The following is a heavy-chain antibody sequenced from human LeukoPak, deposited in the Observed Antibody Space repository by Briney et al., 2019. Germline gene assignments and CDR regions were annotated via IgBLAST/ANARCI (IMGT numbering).Heavy chain of an antibody. V-gene: IGHV3-23*01. J-gene: IGHJ1*01. CDR2: VTGTGGST. D-gene: IGHD3-22*01. CDR3: AQAADSSGYEYFRH. CDR1: GFTFSSYA. Sequence: GGSLRLSCAASGFTFSSYAMSWVRQAPGKGLEWVSAVTGTGGSTYYADSVKGRFTISRDNPKNTLYLQMNSLRAADTAVYYCAQAADSSGYEYFRHWGQGTLVTVSS.